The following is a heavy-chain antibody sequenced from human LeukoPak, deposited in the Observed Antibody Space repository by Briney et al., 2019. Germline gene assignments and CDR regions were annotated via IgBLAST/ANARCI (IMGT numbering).Heavy chain of an antibody. CDR3: ARDRGDPLFDY. J-gene: IGHJ4*02. V-gene: IGHV3-74*01. CDR2: VNNDGSST. D-gene: IGHD3-10*01. CDR1: GFTLSNFW. Sequence: GGSLRLSCSASGFTLSNFWIHWVRQAPGKGLVWVSRVNNDGSSTSYTDSVKGRFTISRDNAKNTLYLQMNSLRAEDTAVYYCARDRGDPLFDYWGQGTLVTVSS.